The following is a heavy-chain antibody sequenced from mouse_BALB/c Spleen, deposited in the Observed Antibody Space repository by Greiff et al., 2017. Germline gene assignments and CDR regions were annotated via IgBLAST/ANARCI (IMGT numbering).Heavy chain of an antibody. CDR2: ISSGSSTI. Sequence: EVMLVESGGGLVQPGGSRKLSCAASGFTFSSFGMHWVRQAPEKGLEWVAYISSGSSTIYYADTVKGRFTISRDNPKNTLFLQMTSLRSEDTAMYYCARGDAYFDDWGQGTTLTVSS. CDR3: ARGDAYFDD. J-gene: IGHJ2*01. V-gene: IGHV5-17*02. CDR1: GFTFSSFG.